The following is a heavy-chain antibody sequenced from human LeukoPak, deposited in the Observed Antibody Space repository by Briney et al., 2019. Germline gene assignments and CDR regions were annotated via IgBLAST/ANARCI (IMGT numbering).Heavy chain of an antibody. J-gene: IGHJ4*02. V-gene: IGHV3-21*01. CDR3: ARVNSWTEEPNTGFDY. CDR2: ISSSSSYI. D-gene: IGHD1-14*01. Sequence: PGGTLRLSCAASGFTFTTYGMNWVRQAPGKGLEWVSSISSSSSYIYYADSVKGRFTISRDNAKNSLYLQMNSLRAEDTAVYYCARVNSWTEEPNTGFDYWGQGILVTVSS. CDR1: GFTFTTYG.